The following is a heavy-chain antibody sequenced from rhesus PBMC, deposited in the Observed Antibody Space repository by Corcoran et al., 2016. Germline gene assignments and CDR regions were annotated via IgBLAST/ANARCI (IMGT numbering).Heavy chain of an antibody. CDR2: IYGSSGST. CDR3: ARVGGFDY. V-gene: IGHV4-76*01. D-gene: IGHD2-39*02. CDR1: GYSISSGYA. J-gene: IGHJ4*01. Sequence: QVQLHESGPGVVKPSETLSLTCAVSGYSISSGYAWRWIRQPPGKGLEWIGYIYGSSGSTNYNPSLKKRVTISKATSKNQFSLKLSSVTAADTAVYYCARVGGFDYWGQGVLVTVSS.